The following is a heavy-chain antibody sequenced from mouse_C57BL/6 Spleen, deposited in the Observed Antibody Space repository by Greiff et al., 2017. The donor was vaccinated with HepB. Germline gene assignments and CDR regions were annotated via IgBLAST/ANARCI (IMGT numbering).Heavy chain of an antibody. CDR1: GYSFTGYY. CDR2: INPSTGGT. V-gene: IGHV1-42*01. Sequence: EVQLQQSGPELVKPGASVKISCKASGYSFTGYYMNWVKQSPEKSLEWIGEINPSTGGTTYNQKFKAKATLTVDKSSSTAYMQLKSLTSDDSAVYYCAPRYDYYAMDYWGQGTSVTVSS. J-gene: IGHJ4*01. CDR3: APRYDYYAMDY.